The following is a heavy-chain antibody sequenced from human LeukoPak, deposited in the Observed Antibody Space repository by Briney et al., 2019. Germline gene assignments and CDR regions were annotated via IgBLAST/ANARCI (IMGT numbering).Heavy chain of an antibody. CDR1: GFTFDDYA. V-gene: IGHV3-9*01. CDR3: AKGPWFGGLSFLDY. CDR2: ISWNSGSI. J-gene: IGHJ4*02. Sequence: GGSLRLSCAASGFTFDDYAMHWVRQAPGKGLEWVSGISWNSGSIGYADSVKGRFTISRDNAKNSLYLQMNSLRAEDTALYYCAKGPWFGGLSFLDYWGQGTLVTVSS. D-gene: IGHD3-10*01.